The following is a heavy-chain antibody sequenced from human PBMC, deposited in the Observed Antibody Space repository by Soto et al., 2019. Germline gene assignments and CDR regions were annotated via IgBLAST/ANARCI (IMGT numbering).Heavy chain of an antibody. CDR2: ISAAGDP. CDR3: ARTDRDFYGLDV. Sequence: EVQLVESGGGLLQPGGSLRLSCEASGFTFRNYDMHWVGQGTGKGLEWVSGISAAGDPDYADSVEGRFTISRENAQNSFFLQMNSLRVGDTAVYYCARTDRDFYGLDVWGQGTTVIVSS. CDR1: GFTFRNYD. V-gene: IGHV3-13*05. J-gene: IGHJ6*02.